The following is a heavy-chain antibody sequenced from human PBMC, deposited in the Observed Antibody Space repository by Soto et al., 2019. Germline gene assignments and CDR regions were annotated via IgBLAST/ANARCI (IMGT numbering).Heavy chain of an antibody. D-gene: IGHD6-13*01. J-gene: IGHJ6*02. CDR3: ARDRGIAAAGLSPGYYYYGMDV. CDR2: IGSSSSYI. CDR1: GFTFSSYS. V-gene: IGHV3-21*01. Sequence: PGGSLRLSCAASGFTFSSYSMNWVRQAPGKGLEWVSSIGSSSSYIYYADSVKGRFTISRDNAKNSLYLQMNSLRAEDTAVYYCARDRGIAAAGLSPGYYYYGMDVWGQGTTVTVSS.